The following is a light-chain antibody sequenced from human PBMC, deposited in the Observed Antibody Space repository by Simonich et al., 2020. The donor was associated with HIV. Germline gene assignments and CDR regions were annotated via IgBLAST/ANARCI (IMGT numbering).Light chain of an antibody. J-gene: IGKJ4*01. CDR3: QQYDNIPLT. Sequence: IQLTQSPSFLSASAGDRVTITCRASQGISNSLAWYQQKPGKAPKLLIYAASTLQSGVPLRFTGSGFGTEFTLTISSLQPEDVATYYCQQYDNIPLTFGGGTKVEIK. CDR2: AAS. V-gene: IGKV1-9*01. CDR1: QGISNS.